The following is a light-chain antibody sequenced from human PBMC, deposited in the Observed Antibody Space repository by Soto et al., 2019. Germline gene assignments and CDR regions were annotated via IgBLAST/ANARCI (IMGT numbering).Light chain of an antibody. CDR1: QSLLQTNGYTY. CDR2: LTS. Sequence: DIVMTQSPLSLPVTPGEPASITCRSSQSLLQTNGYTYLDWYLQKPGQSPQLLIYLTSIRASGVPDRFSGSGSGTYFTLRISRVEAEDVGVYYCMQAQQIPRTFGQGTKVDI. J-gene: IGKJ1*01. V-gene: IGKV2-28*01. CDR3: MQAQQIPRT.